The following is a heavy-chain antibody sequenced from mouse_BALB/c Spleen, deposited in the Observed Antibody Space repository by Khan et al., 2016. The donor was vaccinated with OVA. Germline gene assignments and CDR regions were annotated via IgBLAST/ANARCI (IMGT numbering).Heavy chain of an antibody. D-gene: IGHD1-2*01. CDR1: GFTFSDYG. V-gene: IGHV5-15*02. CDR3: ARGGRTAPFAY. CDR2: ISDLAYTI. J-gene: IGHJ3*01. Sequence: EVELVESGGGLVQPGGSRKLSCVASGFTFSDYGMAWVRQAPGKGPEWVAFISDLAYTIYYADTVTGRFTIPRESAKNTLYLELRRMRFEEAAIYYCARGGRTAPFAYWGLGTLVTVSA.